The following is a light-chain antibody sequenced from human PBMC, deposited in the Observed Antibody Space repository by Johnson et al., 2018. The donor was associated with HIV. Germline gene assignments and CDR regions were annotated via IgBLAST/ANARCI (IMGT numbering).Light chain of an antibody. CDR2: DNN. CDR1: NSNIGNNY. J-gene: IGLJ1*01. CDR3: GTWDSSLRTGF. Sequence: QSVLTQPPSVSAAPGQKVTISCSGSNSNIGNNYVSWYQQVPGTAPKLLIYDNNKLPSGIPDRFSGSKSGTSATLGITGLQTGDEADYYGGTWDSSLRTGFFGTGTKVTVL. V-gene: IGLV1-51*01.